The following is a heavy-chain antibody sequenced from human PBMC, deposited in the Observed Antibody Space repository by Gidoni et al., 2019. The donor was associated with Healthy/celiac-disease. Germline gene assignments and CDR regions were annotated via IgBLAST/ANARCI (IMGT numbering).Heavy chain of an antibody. CDR1: GGSISSSRYY. J-gene: IGHJ4*02. D-gene: IGHD4-17*01. Sequence: QLQLQESGPGLVKPSETLSLTCTVSGGSISSSRYYWGWIRQPPGKGLEWIGSIYYSGSTYYNPSLKSRVTISVDTSKNQFSLKLSSVTAADTAVYYCARHIDYGDFDYWGQGTLVTVSS. CDR3: ARHIDYGDFDY. V-gene: IGHV4-39*01. CDR2: IYYSGST.